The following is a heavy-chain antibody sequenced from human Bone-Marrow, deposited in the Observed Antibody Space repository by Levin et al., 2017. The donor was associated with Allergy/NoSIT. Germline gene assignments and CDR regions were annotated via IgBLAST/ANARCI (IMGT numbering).Heavy chain of an antibody. CDR3: ARSIRGYTIGAVDSYWYFDL. V-gene: IGHV3-7*01. Sequence: GGSLRLSCAASGFNFNIYWMSWVRLTPGQGLEWVANIKGDGSEENFVNSVKGRFTISRDNGHNSLSLQMNSLRAEDTAVYFFARSIRGYTIGAVDSYWYFDLWGRGTQVTVSS. J-gene: IGHJ2*01. CDR2: IKGDGSEE. D-gene: IGHD6-13*01. CDR1: GFNFNIYW.